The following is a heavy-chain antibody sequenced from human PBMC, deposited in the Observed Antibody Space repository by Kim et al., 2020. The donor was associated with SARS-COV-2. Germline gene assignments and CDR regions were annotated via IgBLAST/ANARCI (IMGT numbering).Heavy chain of an antibody. CDR3: AKDLKLLWFGELWVLDY. D-gene: IGHD3-10*01. Sequence: GGSLRLSCAASGFTFSSYAMSWVRQAPGKGLEWVSAISGSGGSTYYADSVKGRFTISRDNSKNTLYLQMNSLRAEDTAVYYCAKDLKLLWFGELWVLDYWGQGTLVTVSS. CDR1: GFTFSSYA. V-gene: IGHV3-23*01. J-gene: IGHJ4*02. CDR2: ISGSGGST.